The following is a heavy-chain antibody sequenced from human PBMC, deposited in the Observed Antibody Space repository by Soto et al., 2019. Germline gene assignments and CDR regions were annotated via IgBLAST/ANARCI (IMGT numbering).Heavy chain of an antibody. D-gene: IGHD3-22*01. CDR3: ARGDYYDSSGPFSDAFDI. V-gene: IGHV3-48*01. J-gene: IGHJ3*02. Sequence: PGGSLRLSCAASGFTFSSYSMNWVRQAPGKGLEWVSHISTSSRTIYYADSVKGRFTISRDNAKNSLYLQMNSLRAEDTAVYYRARGDYYDSSGPFSDAFDIWGQGTLVTVSS. CDR1: GFTFSSYS. CDR2: ISTSSRTI.